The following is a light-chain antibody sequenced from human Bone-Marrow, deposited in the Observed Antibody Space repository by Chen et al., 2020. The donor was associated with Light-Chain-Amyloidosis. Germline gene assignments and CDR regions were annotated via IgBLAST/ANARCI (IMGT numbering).Light chain of an antibody. Sequence: SYVLTQPSSVSVAPGQTATNACGGNNIGSTSVHWYQQTPGQAPILVVYDDSDRPSGIPERLSGSNSGNTATLTISRVEAGDEADYYCQVWDRSSDRPVFGGGTKLTVL. J-gene: IGLJ3*02. CDR2: DDS. V-gene: IGLV3-21*02. CDR1: NIGSTS. CDR3: QVWDRSSDRPV.